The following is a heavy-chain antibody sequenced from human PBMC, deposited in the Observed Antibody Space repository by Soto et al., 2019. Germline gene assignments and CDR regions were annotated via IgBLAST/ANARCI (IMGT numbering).Heavy chain of an antibody. D-gene: IGHD7-27*01. CDR3: ARDSPPNYL. Sequence: GASVEVCCKASGYTFTSYAMRWVRQAPGQGLEGMGWINADNSHTNYAQKLQGRVTMTTDTSTSTAYMELRSVRSDDTAVYYCARDSPPNYLWGQGTLVTVSS. V-gene: IGHV1-18*01. CDR2: INADNSHT. CDR1: GYTFTSYA. J-gene: IGHJ5*02.